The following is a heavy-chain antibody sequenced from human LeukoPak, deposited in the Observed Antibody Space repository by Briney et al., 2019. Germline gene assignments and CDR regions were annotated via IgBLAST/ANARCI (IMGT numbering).Heavy chain of an antibody. CDR3: AKENLVGTTTAYDY. J-gene: IGHJ4*02. Sequence: GGSLRLSCAASGFTFSSYAMNWVRQAPGKGLEWVSTISGSGGRTYYADSVKGRFTISRGNSKNTLYLKMNSLRAEDTAIYYCAKENLVGTTTAYDYWGQGTLVTVSS. D-gene: IGHD1-26*01. CDR1: GFTFSSYA. V-gene: IGHV3-23*01. CDR2: ISGSGGRT.